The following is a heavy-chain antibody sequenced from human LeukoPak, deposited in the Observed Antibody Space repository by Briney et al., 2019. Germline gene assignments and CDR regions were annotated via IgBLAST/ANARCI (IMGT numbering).Heavy chain of an antibody. CDR3: ARGYSGSYYD. D-gene: IGHD1-26*01. CDR1: GFTFSSYW. V-gene: IGHV3-74*01. J-gene: IGHJ4*02. CDR2: INNDGSST. Sequence: PGGSLRLSCAASGFTFSSYWMHWVRQAPGKGLVWVSRINNDGSSTIYAVSVKGRFTISRDNAKNTLYLQMNSLRAEDTAVYYCARGYSGSYYDWGQGTLVTVSS.